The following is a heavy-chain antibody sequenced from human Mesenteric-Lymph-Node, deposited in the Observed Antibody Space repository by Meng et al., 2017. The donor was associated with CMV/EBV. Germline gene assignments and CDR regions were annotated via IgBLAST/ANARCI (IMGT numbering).Heavy chain of an antibody. J-gene: IGHJ5*02. Sequence: GESLKISCAASGFTVSSNYMTWVRQAPGKGLEWVSIIYSGGDTYYADSVKGRFTISRDNSKNTLYLQMSSLRADDTAVYYCARGRPTALWFGELFPPSFDPWGQGTLVTVSS. CDR2: IYSGGDT. D-gene: IGHD3-10*01. V-gene: IGHV3-53*01. CDR3: ARGRPTALWFGELFPPSFDP. CDR1: GFTVSSNY.